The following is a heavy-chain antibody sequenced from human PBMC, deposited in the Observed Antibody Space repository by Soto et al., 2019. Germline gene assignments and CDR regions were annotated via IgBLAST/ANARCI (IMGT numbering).Heavy chain of an antibody. CDR2: INQDGSDT. CDR1: GFTFRSYW. CDR3: ATLTPWLGDY. J-gene: IGHJ4*02. Sequence: VHPVESGGVLVQPGGSLRLSCTVSGFTFRSYWMHWVRQAPGKGLVWVSRINQDGSDTTYADSVRGRFTISRDNAKDTLYLQMNSLRAEDTAMYSCATLTPWLGDYWGQGALVTVSS. D-gene: IGHD6-19*01. V-gene: IGHV3-74*01.